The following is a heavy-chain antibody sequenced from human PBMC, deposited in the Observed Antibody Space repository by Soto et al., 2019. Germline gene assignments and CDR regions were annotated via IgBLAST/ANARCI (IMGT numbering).Heavy chain of an antibody. Sequence: PSETLSLTCAVYGGSFRSFYWSWIRQPPGKGLEWIGEIIHTGSTNYNPSLESRVTISLDTSKNQFSLKVNSVIAADTAVYYGARVRKGVTTIRKYGMDVWGQGXTVTVSS. D-gene: IGHD4-17*01. CDR1: GGSFRSFY. J-gene: IGHJ6*02. CDR2: IIHTGST. CDR3: ARVRKGVTTIRKYGMDV. V-gene: IGHV4-34*12.